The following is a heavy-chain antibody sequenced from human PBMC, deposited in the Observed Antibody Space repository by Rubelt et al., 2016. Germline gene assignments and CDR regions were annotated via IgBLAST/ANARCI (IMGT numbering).Heavy chain of an antibody. Sequence: QVQLVQSGAEVKKPGASVKVSCKASGYTFTSYGISWVRQAPGQGLEWMGWISAYNGNTNCGKKEQGRGTMTPGTTTRTAVKELSGLRSDDTAGYYCARIYIAGAAPFDPWGQGTLVTGSS. CDR3: ARIYIAGAAPFDP. D-gene: IGHD6-19*01. CDR1: GYTFTSYG. J-gene: IGHJ5*02. CDR2: ISAYNGNT. V-gene: IGHV1-18*01.